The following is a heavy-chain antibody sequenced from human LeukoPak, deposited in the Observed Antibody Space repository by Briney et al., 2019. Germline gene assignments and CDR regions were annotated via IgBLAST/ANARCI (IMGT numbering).Heavy chain of an antibody. CDR2: IQYDGSNK. V-gene: IGHV3-30*02. Sequence: GGSLRLSCAASGFTFSSYGMHWVRQAPGKGLEWVAFIQYDGSNKYYADSVKGRFTISRDNSKNTLYVQMNSLRAEDTAVYYCARDRGRYSSGYYWGQGTLVTVSS. CDR3: ARDRGRYSSGYY. CDR1: GFTFSSYG. J-gene: IGHJ4*02. D-gene: IGHD6-19*01.